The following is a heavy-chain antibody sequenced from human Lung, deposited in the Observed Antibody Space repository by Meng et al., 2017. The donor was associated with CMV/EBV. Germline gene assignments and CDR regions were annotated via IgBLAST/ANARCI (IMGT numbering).Heavy chain of an antibody. CDR1: GFTFSSYE. V-gene: IGHV3-48*03. CDR2: ISSSGSTI. Sequence: GESLKIYCAASGFTFSSYEMKWVRQAPGKGLEWVSYISSSGSTIYYADSVKGRFTISRDNAKNSLYLQMNSLRAEDTAVYYCAGERGRDGYNSGWGKDYWGQGTLVTVSS. J-gene: IGHJ4*02. CDR3: AGERGRDGYNSGWGKDY. D-gene: IGHD5-24*01.